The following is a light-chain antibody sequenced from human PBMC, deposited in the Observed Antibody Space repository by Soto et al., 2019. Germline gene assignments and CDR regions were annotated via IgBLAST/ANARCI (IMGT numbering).Light chain of an antibody. CDR1: QSVSSN. V-gene: IGKV3-15*01. CDR2: GAS. J-gene: IGKJ1*01. CDR3: QQYNNWPSWT. Sequence: EIVMTQSPATLSVSPGERATLSYRASQSVSSNLAWYQQKPGQAPRLLIYGASTRATGIPARFSGSGSGTEFTLTISSLQSEDFAVYYCQQYNNWPSWTFGQGTKVDIK.